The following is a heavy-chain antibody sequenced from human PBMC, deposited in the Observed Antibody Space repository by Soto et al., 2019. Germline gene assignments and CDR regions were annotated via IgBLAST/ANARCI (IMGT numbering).Heavy chain of an antibody. CDR3: ARGEYQLLLQDYYYMDV. Sequence: GASVKVSCKASGYTFTSYAMHWVRQAPGQRLEWMGWINAGNGNTKYSQKFQGRVTITRDTSASTAYMELSSLRSEDTAVYYCARGEYQLLLQDYYYMDVWGKGTTVTV. CDR1: GYTFTSYA. J-gene: IGHJ6*03. V-gene: IGHV1-3*01. CDR2: INAGNGNT. D-gene: IGHD2-2*01.